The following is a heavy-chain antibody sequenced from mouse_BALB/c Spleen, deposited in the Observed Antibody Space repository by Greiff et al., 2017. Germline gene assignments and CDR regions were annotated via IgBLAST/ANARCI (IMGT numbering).Heavy chain of an antibody. Sequence: QVQLQESGPGLVAPSQSLSITCTVSGFSLTGYGVNWVRQTPGKGLEWLGMIWGDGSTDYNSALKSRLSISKDNSKSQVFLKMNSLQTDDTARYYCARAYYGNYYYAMDYWGQGTSVTVSS. CDR2: IWGDGST. CDR1: GFSLTGYG. J-gene: IGHJ4*01. CDR3: ARAYYGNYYYAMDY. D-gene: IGHD2-10*01. V-gene: IGHV2-6-7*01.